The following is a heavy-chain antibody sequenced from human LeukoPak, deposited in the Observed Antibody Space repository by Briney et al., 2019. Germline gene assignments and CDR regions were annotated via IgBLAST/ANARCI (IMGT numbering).Heavy chain of an antibody. V-gene: IGHV3-23*01. Sequence: GGSLRLSCAASGFTFSSYAMSWVRQAPGKGLEWVSAISGSGGTTYYADSVKGRFTISRDNSKNTLYLQVHSLRAEDTAVYYCAKYNYDFWSGYPHYFDYWGQGTLVTVSS. CDR3: AKYNYDFWSGYPHYFDY. D-gene: IGHD3-3*01. CDR2: ISGSGGTT. CDR1: GFTFSSYA. J-gene: IGHJ4*02.